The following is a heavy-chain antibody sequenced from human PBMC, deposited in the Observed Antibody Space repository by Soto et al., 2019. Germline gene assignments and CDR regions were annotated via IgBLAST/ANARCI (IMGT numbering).Heavy chain of an antibody. CDR1: GFTFSSHA. D-gene: IGHD2-2*01. J-gene: IGHJ4*02. CDR3: AKDGAIVLVPAATDFDY. CDR2: ISGSGGST. Sequence: GGSLRLSCAASGFTFSSHAMSWVRQAPGKGLEWVSAISGSGGSTYYADSVKGRFTVSRDNSKNTLYLQMNSLRAEDTAVYYCAKDGAIVLVPAATDFDYWGQGTLVTVSS. V-gene: IGHV3-23*01.